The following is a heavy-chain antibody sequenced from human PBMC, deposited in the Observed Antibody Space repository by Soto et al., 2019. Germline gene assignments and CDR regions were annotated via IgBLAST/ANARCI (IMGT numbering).Heavy chain of an antibody. V-gene: IGHV3-30*09. CDR3: AKARHSTSWYGLEADL. J-gene: IGHJ4*02. CDR1: GFIFSDYA. D-gene: IGHD6-13*01. Sequence: QVHLVESGGGLVEPGGSLRLSCEASGFIFSDYAMHWVRQAPGKGLEWVAVISYGGDNKYYADSVRGRFAISRDNLKNTLDLQMNSLNPEDTAVYHCAKARHSTSWYGLEADLWGQGTLVTVSS. CDR2: ISYGGDNK.